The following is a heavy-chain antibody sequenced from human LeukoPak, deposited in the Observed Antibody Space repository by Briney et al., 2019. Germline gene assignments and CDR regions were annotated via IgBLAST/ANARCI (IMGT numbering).Heavy chain of an antibody. CDR1: GFTVSSNY. CDR3: AKSKVVPAANTPLDY. Sequence: GGSLRLSCAASGFTVSSNYMSWVRQAPGKGLEWVSVIYSGGSTYYADSVKGRFTISRDNSKNTLYLQMNSLRAEDTAVYYCAKSKVVPAANTPLDYWGQGTLVTVSS. CDR2: IYSGGST. V-gene: IGHV3-53*01. J-gene: IGHJ4*02. D-gene: IGHD2-2*01.